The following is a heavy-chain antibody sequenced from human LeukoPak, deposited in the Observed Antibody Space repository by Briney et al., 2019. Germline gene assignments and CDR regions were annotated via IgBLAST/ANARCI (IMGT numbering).Heavy chain of an antibody. CDR2: ISPRSDFT. Sequence: PGGSLRLSCAASGFSFSSHSMTWVRQAPGKGLDWVSTISPRSDFTFYADSVKGRFTVSRDNSRNILFLHMSTLRAEDTAVYYCAREQPPGVYFDCWGQGTLVTVSS. V-gene: IGHV3-23*01. D-gene: IGHD1-26*01. CDR3: AREQPPGVYFDC. CDR1: GFSFSSHS. J-gene: IGHJ4*02.